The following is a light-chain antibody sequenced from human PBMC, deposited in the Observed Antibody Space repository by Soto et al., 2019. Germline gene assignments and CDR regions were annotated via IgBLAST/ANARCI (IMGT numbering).Light chain of an antibody. V-gene: IGKV1-27*01. CDR2: AAS. J-gene: IGKJ3*01. Sequence: DIRMTQSPSSLSASVGDRVTITCRASQGISNYLAWYQQKPGKVPKLLIYAASTLQSGVPSRFSGSGSGTDFTLTISGLQPEDVATYYCQKYNSAPRTFGPGTNVDIK. CDR1: QGISNY. CDR3: QKYNSAPRT.